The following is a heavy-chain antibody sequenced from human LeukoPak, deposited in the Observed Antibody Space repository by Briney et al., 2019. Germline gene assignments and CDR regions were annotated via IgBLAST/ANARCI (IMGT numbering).Heavy chain of an antibody. D-gene: IGHD3-3*01. Sequence: SETLSLTCTVSGGSISSYYWSWIRQPPGKGLEWIGYIYYSGSTNYNPSLKSRVTISVDTSKNQFSLKLSSVTAADTAVYYCASSVAYYDFWRGVPDAFDIWGQGTMVTVSS. CDR3: ASSVAYYDFWRGVPDAFDI. V-gene: IGHV4-59*01. CDR2: IYYSGST. J-gene: IGHJ3*02. CDR1: GGSISSYY.